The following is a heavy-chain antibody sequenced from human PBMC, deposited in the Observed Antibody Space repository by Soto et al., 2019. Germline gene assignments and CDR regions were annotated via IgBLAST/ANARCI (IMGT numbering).Heavy chain of an antibody. CDR1: GYTFTSYG. CDR2: INASGGST. V-gene: IGHV1-46*03. J-gene: IGHJ3*02. CDR3: ARVNKRWPHAFDI. Sequence: ASVKVSCKASGYTFTSYGIGWVRQAPGQGLEWMGIINASGGSTSYAQKFQGRVTMTRDTSTSTVYMELSSLRSEDTAVYYCARVNKRWPHAFDIWGQGTMVTVSS. D-gene: IGHD6-13*01.